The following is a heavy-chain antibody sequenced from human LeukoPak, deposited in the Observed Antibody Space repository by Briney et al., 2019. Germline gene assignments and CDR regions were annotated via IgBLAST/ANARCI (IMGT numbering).Heavy chain of an antibody. D-gene: IGHD3-10*01. CDR3: ARDYERIIMVRGVPLSPQTVFDH. Sequence: GASVKVSCKASGGIFTHYAINWVRQAPGQGPEWMGWINPNSGGTNYAQNLQGRVTMTRDTSISTAYMELSRLRSDDTAVYYCARDYERIIMVRGVPLSPQTVFDHWGQGTLVTVSS. J-gene: IGHJ5*02. CDR1: GGIFTHYA. CDR2: INPNSGGT. V-gene: IGHV1-2*02.